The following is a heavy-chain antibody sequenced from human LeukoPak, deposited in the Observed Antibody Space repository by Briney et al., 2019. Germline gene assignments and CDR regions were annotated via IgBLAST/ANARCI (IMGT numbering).Heavy chain of an antibody. CDR3: ARGGYDFWSGYYGGDFDY. J-gene: IGHJ4*02. CDR2: IIPIFGTA. V-gene: IGHV1-69*13. D-gene: IGHD3-3*01. Sequence: SVKVSCKASGGTFSSYAISWVRQAPGQGLEWMGGIIPIFGTANYAQKFQGRVTITADESTSTAYMELSSLRSEDTAVYYCARGGYDFWSGYYGGDFDYWGQGTLVTVSS. CDR1: GGTFSSYA.